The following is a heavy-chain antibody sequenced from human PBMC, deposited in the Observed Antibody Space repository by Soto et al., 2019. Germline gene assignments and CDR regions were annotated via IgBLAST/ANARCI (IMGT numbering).Heavy chain of an antibody. CDR2: ISAYNGNT. D-gene: IGHD2-21*02. CDR3: ARAGWLLVDYYYYGMDV. V-gene: IGHV1-18*01. CDR1: GGTFSSYT. Sequence: GASVKVSCKASGGTFSSYTISWVRQAPGQGLEWMGWISAYNGNTNYAQKLQGRVTMTTDTSTSTAYMELRSLRSDDTAVYYCARAGWLLVDYYYYGMDVWGQGTTVTVSS. J-gene: IGHJ6*02.